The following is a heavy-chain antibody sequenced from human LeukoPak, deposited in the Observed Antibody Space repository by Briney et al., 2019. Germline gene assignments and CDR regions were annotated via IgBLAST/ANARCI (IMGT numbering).Heavy chain of an antibody. J-gene: IGHJ6*03. CDR3: ARIAARPFFYYYYMDV. V-gene: IGHV3-23*01. CDR2: IRGDGGGT. D-gene: IGHD6-6*01. Sequence: GGSLRISCSASGFSFSRYGMTWVRQAPGKGLEWVSSIRGDGGGTSYADSVKGRFTISRDNSKNTLYLQMNSLRAEDTAVYYCARIAARPFFYYYYMDVWGKGTTVTVSS. CDR1: GFSFSRYG.